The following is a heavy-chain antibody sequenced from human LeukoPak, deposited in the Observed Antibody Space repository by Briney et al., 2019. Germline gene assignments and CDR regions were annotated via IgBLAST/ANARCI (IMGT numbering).Heavy chain of an antibody. CDR2: INPNSGGT. Sequence: ASVKVSCKASGYTFTGYYMHWVRQAPGQGLEWMGWINPNSGGTNYAQKFQGRVTMTRDTSISTAYMELSRLRSDDTAVYYRARVRGYDFWSGYYSSDYWGQGTLVTVSS. J-gene: IGHJ4*02. D-gene: IGHD3-3*01. CDR3: ARVRGYDFWSGYYSSDY. CDR1: GYTFTGYY. V-gene: IGHV1-2*02.